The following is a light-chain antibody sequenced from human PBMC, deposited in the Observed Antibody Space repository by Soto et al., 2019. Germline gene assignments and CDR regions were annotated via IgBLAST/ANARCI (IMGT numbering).Light chain of an antibody. CDR3: QQYNAYSRT. Sequence: DIQMTQSPSTLSASVGDRVTITCRASQSIGSSLAWYQQKPGKAPNLLISDASSLERGVPSRFSGSGSGTEFTLTIRSLQPDDFATYYCQQYNAYSRTFGQGTKVEIK. J-gene: IGKJ1*01. CDR2: DAS. V-gene: IGKV1-5*01. CDR1: QSIGSS.